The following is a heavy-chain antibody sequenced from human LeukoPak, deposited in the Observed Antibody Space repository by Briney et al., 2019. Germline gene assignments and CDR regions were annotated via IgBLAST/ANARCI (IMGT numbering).Heavy chain of an antibody. D-gene: IGHD3-10*01. CDR3: AKSETDYYGSGSYYNWFDP. CDR1: GFTFSSSG. CDR2: IRYDGSNK. V-gene: IGHV3-30*02. Sequence: GGSLRLSCAASGFTFSSSGMHWVRQAPGKGLEWVAFIRYDGSNKYYADSVKGRFTISRDNSKNTLYLQMNSLRAEDTAVYYCAKSETDYYGSGSYYNWFDPWGQGTLVTVSS. J-gene: IGHJ5*02.